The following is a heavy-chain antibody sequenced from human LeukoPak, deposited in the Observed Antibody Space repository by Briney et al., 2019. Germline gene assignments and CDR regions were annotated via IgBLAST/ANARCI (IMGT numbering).Heavy chain of an antibody. J-gene: IGHJ4*02. V-gene: IGHV3-23*01. Sequence: GGSLRLSCAASGFTLSSYAMSWVRQAPGKGLEWVSAISVSHGNTYYADSVKGRLTISRDNSKNTLYLQMNSLRAEDTAVYYCAKGDFGGYFEHWGQGTLVTVSS. CDR2: ISVSHGNT. D-gene: IGHD3-10*01. CDR1: GFTLSSYA. CDR3: AKGDFGGYFEH.